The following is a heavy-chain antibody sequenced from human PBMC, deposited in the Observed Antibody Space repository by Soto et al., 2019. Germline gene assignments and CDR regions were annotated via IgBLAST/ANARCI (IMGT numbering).Heavy chain of an antibody. CDR2: INAGNGNT. CDR1: GHTFTSYA. D-gene: IGHD3-9*01. Sequence: ASVKVSCKASGHTFTSYAMLWVRQAPGQRLEWMGWINAGNGNTKYSQKFQGRVTITRDTSASTAYMELSSLRSEDTAVYYCARDNDILTGYPPPRYYYYGMDVWGQGTTVTVSS. CDR3: ARDNDILTGYPPPRYYYYGMDV. J-gene: IGHJ6*02. V-gene: IGHV1-3*01.